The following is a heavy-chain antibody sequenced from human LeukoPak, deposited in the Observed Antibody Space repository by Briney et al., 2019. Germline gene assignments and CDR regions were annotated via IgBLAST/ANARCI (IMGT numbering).Heavy chain of an antibody. CDR2: IKYDGSEK. V-gene: IGHV3-7*01. J-gene: IGHJ4*02. CDR1: GFSFTNFW. CDR3: ATRNIFEY. Sequence: GGSLRLSCAVSGFSFTNFWMSWVRQAPGKGLEWVATIKYDGSEKAYVDSVEGRFTISRDNSKDSLFLQMDSLRAEDTAVYYCATRNIFEYWGQGTLVTVSS.